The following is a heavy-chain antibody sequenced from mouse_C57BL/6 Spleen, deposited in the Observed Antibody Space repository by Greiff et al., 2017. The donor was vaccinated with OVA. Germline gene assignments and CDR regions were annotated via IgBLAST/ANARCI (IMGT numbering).Heavy chain of an antibody. J-gene: IGHJ1*03. CDR1: GFTFSDYG. D-gene: IGHD1-1*02. Sequence: EVQRVEPGGGLVKPGGSLKLSCAASGFTFSDYGMHWVRQAPEKGLEWVAYISSGSSTIYYADTVKGRFTISRDNAKNTLFLQMTSLRSEDTAMYYCARNYGGYFDVWGTGTTVTVSS. CDR2: ISSGSSTI. CDR3: ARNYGGYFDV. V-gene: IGHV5-17*01.